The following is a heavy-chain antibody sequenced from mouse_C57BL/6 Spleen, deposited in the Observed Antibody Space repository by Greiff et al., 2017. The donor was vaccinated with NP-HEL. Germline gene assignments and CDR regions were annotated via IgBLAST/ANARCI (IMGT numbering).Heavy chain of an antibody. Sequence: QVQLQQPGAELVKPGASVKLSCKASGYTFTSYWMHWVKQRPGPGLEWIGMIHPNSGSTNYNEKFKSKATLTVDKSSSTAYMQLSSLTSEDSAVYYCARRDNKTGVFAYWGQGTLVTVSA. CDR3: ARRDNKTGVFAY. D-gene: IGHD4-1*01. J-gene: IGHJ3*01. V-gene: IGHV1-64*01. CDR2: IHPNSGST. CDR1: GYTFTSYW.